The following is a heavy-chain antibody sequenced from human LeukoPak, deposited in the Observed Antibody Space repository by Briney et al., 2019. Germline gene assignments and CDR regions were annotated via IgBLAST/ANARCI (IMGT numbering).Heavy chain of an antibody. J-gene: IGHJ5*02. Sequence: ASVKVSCKASGYTFTGYFIHWVRQAPGQGLEWMGWINPNSGGTNYAQKFQGRVTMTRDTSISTAYMELSRLRSDDTAVYYCARDYYGSGSYYWFDPRGQGTLVTVSS. CDR3: ARDYYGSGSYYWFDP. CDR2: INPNSGGT. CDR1: GYTFTGYF. V-gene: IGHV1-2*02. D-gene: IGHD3-10*01.